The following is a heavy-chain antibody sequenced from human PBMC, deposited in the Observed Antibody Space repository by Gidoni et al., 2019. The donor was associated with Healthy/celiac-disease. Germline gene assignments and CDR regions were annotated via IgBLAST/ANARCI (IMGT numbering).Heavy chain of an antibody. Sequence: EVQLVESGGGLVKPGGSLRLSCAASGFTFSSYSMNWVRQAPGKGLEWVSSISSSSSYIYYADSVKGRFTISRDNAKNSLYLQMNSLRAEDTAVYYCAREFYGDYGLDYWGQGTLVTVSS. CDR2: ISSSSSYI. J-gene: IGHJ4*02. D-gene: IGHD4-17*01. CDR3: AREFYGDYGLDY. V-gene: IGHV3-21*01. CDR1: GFTFSSYS.